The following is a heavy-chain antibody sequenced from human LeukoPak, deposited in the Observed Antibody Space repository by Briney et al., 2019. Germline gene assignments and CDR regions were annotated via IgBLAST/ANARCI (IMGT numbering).Heavy chain of an antibody. V-gene: IGHV3-33*01. CDR3: AREGPLDSSGHDAFDI. CDR1: GFTFSSYG. Sequence: PGGSLRLSCAASGFTFSSYGMHWVSQAPGKGLEWVAVIWYDGSNKYYADSVKGRFTISRDNSKNTLYLQMNSLRAEDTAVYYCAREGPLDSSGHDAFDIWGQGTMVTVSS. CDR2: IWYDGSNK. D-gene: IGHD3-22*01. J-gene: IGHJ3*02.